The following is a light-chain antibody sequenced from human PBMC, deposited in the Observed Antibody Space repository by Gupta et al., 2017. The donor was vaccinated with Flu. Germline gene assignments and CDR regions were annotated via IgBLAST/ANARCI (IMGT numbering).Light chain of an antibody. J-gene: IGLJ3*02. V-gene: IGLV3-21*03. CDR1: NSGSKS. Sequence: GKTARSTFGGKNSGSKSVYWYQQKPGLARVLVVYADSDRPAGIPERFSGSNSGNTATLTISRVEAGDEADYYCQVWDSSSGGVFGGGTKLTVL. CDR2: ADS. CDR3: QVWDSSSGGV.